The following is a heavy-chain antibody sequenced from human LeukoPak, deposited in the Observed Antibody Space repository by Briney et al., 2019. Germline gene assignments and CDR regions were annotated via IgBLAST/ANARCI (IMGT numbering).Heavy chain of an antibody. J-gene: IGHJ4*02. CDR2: INPNSGGT. V-gene: IGHV1-2*02. CDR1: GYTFTGYY. D-gene: IGHD1-1*01. Sequence: AAVKVSCKASGYTFTGYYMHWVRQAPGQGLEWMGWINPNSGGTNYAQKFQGRVTMTRDTSISTAYMELSRLRSDDTAVYYCARGFDTKLALFDYWGQGTLVTVSS. CDR3: ARGFDTKLALFDY.